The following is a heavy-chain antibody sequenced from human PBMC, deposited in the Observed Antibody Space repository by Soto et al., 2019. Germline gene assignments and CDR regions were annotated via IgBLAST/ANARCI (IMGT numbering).Heavy chain of an antibody. D-gene: IGHD3-10*01. CDR3: AREGVARWLDS. Sequence: EVQLVESGGDLVQPGGSARLSCAASGFSVSGWYMDWVRQAPGKGLEWVARLKDRSQNYATEYAASVKGRFTVSRHPSQNSIFLQMNSLKIEDTAVYYCAREGVARWLDSWGQGTLVTVS. J-gene: IGHJ5*01. CDR2: LKDRSQNYAT. CDR1: GFSVSGWY. V-gene: IGHV3-72*01.